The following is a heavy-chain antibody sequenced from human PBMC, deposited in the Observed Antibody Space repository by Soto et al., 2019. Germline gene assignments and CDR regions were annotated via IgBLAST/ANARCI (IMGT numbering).Heavy chain of an antibody. CDR2: IRDDGTST. D-gene: IGHD6-19*01. V-gene: IGHV3-74*01. CDR1: GFTFGNYW. CDR3: ARERTAVAVYNYFDP. J-gene: IGHJ5*02. Sequence: EVQLVESGGGLVRPGGSLRLSCAASGFTFGNYWMHWIRQVPGKGLVWVSRIRDDGTSTSHADSVRGRFTISRDNAKNTLYLQMDNLRAEDTGVYYCARERTAVAVYNYFDPWGQGTLVTVSS.